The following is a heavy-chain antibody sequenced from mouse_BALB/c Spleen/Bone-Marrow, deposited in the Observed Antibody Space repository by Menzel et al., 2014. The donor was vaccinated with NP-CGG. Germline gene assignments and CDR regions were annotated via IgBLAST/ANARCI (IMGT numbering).Heavy chain of an antibody. CDR3: ARDYGPNFDY. V-gene: IGHV1-18*01. D-gene: IGHD1-2*01. CDR2: INPYNGGT. J-gene: IGHJ2*01. Sequence: EVHLVESGPELVKPGASMKISCKASGYSFTGYTMNWVKQSHGKSLGWIGLINPYNGGTSYNQKFKGKATLTVDKSSSTAYMELLSLTSEDSAVYYCARDYGPNFDYWGQVTTLTVSS. CDR1: GYSFTGYT.